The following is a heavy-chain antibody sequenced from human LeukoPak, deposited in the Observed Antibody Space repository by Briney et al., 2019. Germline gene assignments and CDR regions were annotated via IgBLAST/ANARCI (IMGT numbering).Heavy chain of an antibody. D-gene: IGHD6-13*01. CDR2: ISDSGSLT. CDR3: AKGPRQHLGTRFDN. J-gene: IGHJ4*02. Sequence: PGGSLRLSCAASGFAFSNLAMGWVRQAPGQGLEWVSVISDSGSLTYYADSVKGRFTISRDNSKNTLFLQMNSLRAEDTAVYYCAKGPRQHLGTRFDNWGQGTLVTVSS. V-gene: IGHV3-23*01. CDR1: GFAFSNLA.